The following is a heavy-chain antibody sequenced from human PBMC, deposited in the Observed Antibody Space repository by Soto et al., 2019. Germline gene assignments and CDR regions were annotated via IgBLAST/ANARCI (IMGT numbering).Heavy chain of an antibody. J-gene: IGHJ3*02. CDR1: GFTFSSYG. V-gene: IGHV3-30*18. CDR2: ISYDGSNK. D-gene: IGHD2-21*02. Sequence: PGGSLRLSCVASGFTFSSYGMHWVRQAPGKGLEWVAVISYDGSNKYSADSVKGRFTISRDNSKNTLYLQMNSLRAEDTAVYYCAKDGRLRAFDIWGQGTMVTVSS. CDR3: AKDGRLRAFDI.